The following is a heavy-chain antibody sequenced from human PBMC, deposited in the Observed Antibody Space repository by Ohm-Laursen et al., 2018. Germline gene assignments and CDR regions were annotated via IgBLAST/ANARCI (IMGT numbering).Heavy chain of an antibody. CDR3: ARTRNFQPYDV. Sequence: SLRLSCAASGFTFDDHYMDWVRQVPGKGLELVARSRDKANSYTTAYVASVKGRFSISRDDSENSLYLQMNSLKTEDTAVYYCARTRNFQPYDVWGQGTMVIVSS. D-gene: IGHD2/OR15-2a*01. J-gene: IGHJ3*01. V-gene: IGHV3-72*01. CDR2: SRDKANSYTT. CDR1: GFTFDDHY.